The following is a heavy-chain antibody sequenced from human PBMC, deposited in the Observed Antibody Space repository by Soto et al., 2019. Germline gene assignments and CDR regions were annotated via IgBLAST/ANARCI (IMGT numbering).Heavy chain of an antibody. Sequence: GGSLRLSCTASGFSFSTYAMYWVRQAPGKGLEWVAIISYDGSNAQYADSVKGRFTVARDNSKNTLYLQMHSPTAEDTAVYYCARDGGGFGELLLNSYDAFDLWGRGKLVTVSS. D-gene: IGHD3-10*01. CDR3: ARDGGGFGELLLNSYDAFDL. V-gene: IGHV3-30*04. J-gene: IGHJ3*01. CDR2: ISYDGSNA. CDR1: GFSFSTYA.